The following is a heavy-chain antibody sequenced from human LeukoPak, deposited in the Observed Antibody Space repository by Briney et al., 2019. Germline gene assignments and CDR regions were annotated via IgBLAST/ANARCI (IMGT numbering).Heavy chain of an antibody. J-gene: IGHJ4*02. V-gene: IGHV4-61*02. CDR1: GGSISSGSYY. CDR2: IYTSGST. CDR3: ARDQFRYDSSGYSD. D-gene: IGHD3-22*01. Sequence: SETLSLTCTVSGGSISSGSYYWSWIRQPAGKGLEWIGRIYTSGSTNYNPSLKSRVTISVDTSKNQFSLKLSSVTAADTAVYYCARDQFRYDSSGYSDWGQGTLVTVSS.